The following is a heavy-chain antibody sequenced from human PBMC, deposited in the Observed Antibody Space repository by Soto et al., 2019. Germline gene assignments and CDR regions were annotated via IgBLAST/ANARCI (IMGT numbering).Heavy chain of an antibody. J-gene: IGHJ5*02. Sequence: SETLSLTCAVYGGSFSGYYWSWIRQPPGKGLEWIGEINHSGSTNYNPSLKSRVTISVDTSKNQFSLKLSSVTAADTAVYYCARRKLALGNNWFDPWGQGTLVTVSS. CDR2: INHSGST. CDR3: ARRKLALGNNWFDP. CDR1: GGSFSGYY. V-gene: IGHV4-34*01. D-gene: IGHD1-26*01.